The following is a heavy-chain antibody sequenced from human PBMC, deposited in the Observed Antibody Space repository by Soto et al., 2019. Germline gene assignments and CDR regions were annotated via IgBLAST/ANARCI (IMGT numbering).Heavy chain of an antibody. CDR1: GFSFSNYG. Sequence: QVQLVESGGGVVQPGRSLTLSCAASGFSFSNYGIHWVRQAPGKGLEWVAVISSDGSNKYYTDSVKGRFTISRDNSKNTLYLQMNSLRAEDTAVYYCAKGRGAFATTVTNGWFDPWGQGTLVTVSS. D-gene: IGHD4-17*01. J-gene: IGHJ5*02. V-gene: IGHV3-30*18. CDR2: ISSDGSNK. CDR3: AKGRGAFATTVTNGWFDP.